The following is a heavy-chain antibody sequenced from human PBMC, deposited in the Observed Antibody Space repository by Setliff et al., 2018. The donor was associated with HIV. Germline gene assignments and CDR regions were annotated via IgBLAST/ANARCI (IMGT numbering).Heavy chain of an antibody. CDR2: IYHTGAT. CDR1: GGSISSDDHY. Sequence: KTSETLSLTCTVSGGSISSDDHYWSWIRQPPGKGLEWIGYIYHTGATYYKSSLESRVTISVDTSKNQFSLKLSSVTAADTAVYYCARSKHGNWFDPWGQGTLVTVSS. V-gene: IGHV4-30-4*01. J-gene: IGHJ5*02. CDR3: ARSKHGNWFDP.